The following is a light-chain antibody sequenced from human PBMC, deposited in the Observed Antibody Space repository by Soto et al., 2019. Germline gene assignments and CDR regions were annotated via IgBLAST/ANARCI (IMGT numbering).Light chain of an antibody. CDR1: QTISSW. CDR3: QHYNSYSEA. CDR2: KAS. J-gene: IGKJ1*01. Sequence: DIQMTQSPSPLSGSVGDRVTITCRARQTISSWLAWYQQKPGKAPKLLIYKASTLKSGVPSRFSGRGSGTEFTLTISSLQPDDFATYYCQHYNSYSEAFGQGTKVELK. V-gene: IGKV1-5*03.